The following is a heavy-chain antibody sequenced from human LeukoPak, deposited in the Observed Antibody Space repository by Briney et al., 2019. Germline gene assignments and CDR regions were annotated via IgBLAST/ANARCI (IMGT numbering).Heavy chain of an antibody. CDR3: AKYYDILTVYLYPDY. CDR1: GFTFSSYD. Sequence: GGSLRLSCAASGFTFSSYDMSWVRRAPGKGLEWVSAISGSGGSTYYADSVKGRFTIPRDNSKNTLYLQMNSLRAEDTAVYYCAKYYDILTVYLYPDYWGQGTLVTVSS. J-gene: IGHJ4*02. D-gene: IGHD3-9*01. V-gene: IGHV3-23*01. CDR2: ISGSGGST.